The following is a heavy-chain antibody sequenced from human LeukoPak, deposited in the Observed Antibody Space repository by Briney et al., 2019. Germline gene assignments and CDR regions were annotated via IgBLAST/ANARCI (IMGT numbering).Heavy chain of an antibody. V-gene: IGHV3-7*03. CDR2: IKQDGSEK. D-gene: IGHD4-17*01. CDR3: AKDDYGDFRPNWFDP. J-gene: IGHJ5*02. Sequence: PGGSLRLSCAASGFTFSSYWMSWVRQAPGKGLEWVANIKQDGSEKYYVDSVKGRFTISRDNSKNTLYLQMNSLRAEDTAVYYCAKDDYGDFRPNWFDPWGQGTLVTVSS. CDR1: GFTFSSYW.